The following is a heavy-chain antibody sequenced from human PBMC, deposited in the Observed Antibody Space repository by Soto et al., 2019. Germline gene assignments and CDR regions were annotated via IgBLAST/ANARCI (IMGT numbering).Heavy chain of an antibody. D-gene: IGHD3-3*01. CDR1: GFTFDEYA. V-gene: IGHV3-43D*04. J-gene: IGHJ4*02. CDR3: AKDISRGPTKNYDFWSGPDY. CDR2: ISWDGSNR. Sequence: QSGGSLRLSCAASGFTFDEYAMHWVRQPPGKGLEWVSLISWDGSNRYYADSVQGRFTISRDNSKYSLYLEVNSLRPEDTALYYCAKDISRGPTKNYDFWSGPDYWGQGTLVTVSS.